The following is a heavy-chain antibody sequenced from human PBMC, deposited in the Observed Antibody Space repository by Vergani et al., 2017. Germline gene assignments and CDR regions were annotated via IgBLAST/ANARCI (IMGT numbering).Heavy chain of an antibody. V-gene: IGHV5-51*03. CDR3: AGLSFTAWGRSAANDIFDY. CDR2: IYTGDSDT. Sequence: EVQLVQSGAEVKKPGESLKISCKGSGYSFTSYWIGWVRQMPGKGLEWMGIIYTGDSDTRYSPSFQGQVTISADKSISTAYLQWSSLKASDTAMYYCAGLSFTAWGRSAANDIFDYWGQGTLVTVSS. CDR1: GYSFTSYW. D-gene: IGHD3-9*01. J-gene: IGHJ4*02.